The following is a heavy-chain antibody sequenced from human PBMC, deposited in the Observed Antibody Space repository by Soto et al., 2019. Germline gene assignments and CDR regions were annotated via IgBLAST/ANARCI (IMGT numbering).Heavy chain of an antibody. CDR3: ARGECSSTSCYTNLNFDY. Sequence: GASVKVSCKASGGTFSSYTISWVRQAPGQGLEWMGRIIPILGIANYAQKFQGRVTITADKSTSTAYMELSSLRSEDTAVYYCARGECSSTSCYTNLNFDYWGQGTLVTVSS. D-gene: IGHD2-2*02. CDR2: IIPILGIA. V-gene: IGHV1-69*02. CDR1: GGTFSSYT. J-gene: IGHJ4*02.